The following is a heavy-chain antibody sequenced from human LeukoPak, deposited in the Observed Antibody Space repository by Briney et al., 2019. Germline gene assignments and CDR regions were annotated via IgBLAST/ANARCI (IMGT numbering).Heavy chain of an antibody. CDR1: GFTFSDYY. D-gene: IGHD3-16*02. CDR2: ISSSGSTI. CDR3: ARGGYDYVWGSYHSPSSDY. Sequence: NPGGSLRLSCAASGFTFSDYYMGWIRQAPGKGLEWVSYISSSGSTIYYADSVKGRFTISRDNAKNSLYLQMNSLRAEGTAVYYCARGGYDYVWGSYHSPSSDYWGQGTLVTVSS. V-gene: IGHV3-11*01. J-gene: IGHJ4*02.